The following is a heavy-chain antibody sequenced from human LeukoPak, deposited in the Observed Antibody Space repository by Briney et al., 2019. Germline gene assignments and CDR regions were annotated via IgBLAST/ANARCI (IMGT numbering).Heavy chain of an antibody. J-gene: IGHJ4*02. V-gene: IGHV3-7*01. CDR2: IKQDGSDK. CDR1: GFTFSTYW. CDR3: ARVLPVASRDY. D-gene: IGHD2-2*01. Sequence: GGSLRLSCAASGFTFSTYWMSWVRQAPGKGLEWVANIKQDGSDKFYVDSVKGRFTISRDNAKNSMYLQMNSLRAEDTAVYYCARVLPVASRDYWGQGIQVTVSS.